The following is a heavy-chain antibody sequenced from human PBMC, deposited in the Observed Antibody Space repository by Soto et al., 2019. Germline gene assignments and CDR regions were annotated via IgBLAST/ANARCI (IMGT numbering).Heavy chain of an antibody. J-gene: IGHJ4*02. CDR2: VNFDGTTT. V-gene: IGHV3-74*01. D-gene: IGHD3-10*01. Sequence: EVQLVESGGGLLQPGGSLRLSCEASGFTFSSHWMHWVRQTPGKGLVWVSRVNFDGTTTNYADSVKGRLTISRDNAKNTVYRQMNSLRAEDTAVYYCARGGSGTYKLDNWGQGTLVTVSA. CDR3: ARGGSGTYKLDN. CDR1: GFTFSSHW.